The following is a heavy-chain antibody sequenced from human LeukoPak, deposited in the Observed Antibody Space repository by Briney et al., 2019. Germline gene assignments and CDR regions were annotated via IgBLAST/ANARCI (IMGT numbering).Heavy chain of an antibody. D-gene: IGHD6-19*01. Sequence: GRSLRLSCAASGFTFSSYAMSWVSQAPGKGLEWVSAISGSGGSTYYADSVKGRFTISRDNSKNTLYLQMNSLRAEDTAVYYCASGIAVAGILDYWGQGTLVTVSS. CDR3: ASGIAVAGILDY. J-gene: IGHJ4*02. CDR1: GFTFSSYA. CDR2: ISGSGGST. V-gene: IGHV3-23*01.